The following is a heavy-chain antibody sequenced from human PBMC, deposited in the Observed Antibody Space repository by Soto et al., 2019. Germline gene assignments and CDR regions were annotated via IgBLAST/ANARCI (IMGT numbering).Heavy chain of an antibody. CDR1: GGSISSSSYY. D-gene: IGHD6-13*01. CDR3: ARAGRGSSWYLPTWYYYMDV. V-gene: IGHV4-39*07. CDR2: IYYSGST. Sequence: PSETLSLTCTVSGGSISSSSYYWGWIRQPPGKGLEWIGSIYYSGSTYYNPSLKSRVTISVDTSKNQFSLKLSSVTAADTAVYYCARAGRGSSWYLPTWYYYMDVWGKGTTVTVSS. J-gene: IGHJ6*03.